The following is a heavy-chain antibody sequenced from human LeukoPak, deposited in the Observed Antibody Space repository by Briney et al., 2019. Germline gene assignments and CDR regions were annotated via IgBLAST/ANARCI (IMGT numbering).Heavy chain of an antibody. J-gene: IGHJ4*02. V-gene: IGHV3-30*03. CDR3: AREEYSYGDSFDY. Sequence: GGSLRLSCAASGFTFSSYGMHWVRQAPGKGLEWVAVISYDGSNKYYADSVKGRFTISRDNAKNSLYLQMNSLRAEDTAVYYCAREEYSYGDSFDYWGQGTLVTVSS. CDR2: ISYDGSNK. CDR1: GFTFSSYG. D-gene: IGHD5-18*01.